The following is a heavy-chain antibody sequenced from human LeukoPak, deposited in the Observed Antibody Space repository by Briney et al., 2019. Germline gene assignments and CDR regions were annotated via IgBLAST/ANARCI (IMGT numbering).Heavy chain of an antibody. J-gene: IGHJ4*02. CDR2: INHSGST. CDR1: GGSFSGYY. V-gene: IGHV4-34*01. D-gene: IGHD2-2*01. Sequence: SETLSLTCAVYGGSFSGYYWSWIRQPPGKGLEWIGEINHSGSTNYNPSLKSRVTISVDTSKNQFSLKLSSVTAADTAVYYCARGAPPRGYCSSTSCYRAAPNDFDYWGQGTLVTVSS. CDR3: ARGAPPRGYCSSTSCYRAAPNDFDY.